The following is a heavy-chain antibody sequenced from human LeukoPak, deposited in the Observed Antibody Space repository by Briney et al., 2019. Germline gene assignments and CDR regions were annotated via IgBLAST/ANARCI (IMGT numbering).Heavy chain of an antibody. Sequence: GGSLRLSCAASGFTFSSYWMSWVRQAPGKGLEWVANIKQDGSEKYYVDSVKGRFTISRDNAKNSLYLQMNSLRAEDTAVYYCARTSPGWWELTYLDYWGQGTLVTVSS. CDR1: GFTFSSYW. V-gene: IGHV3-7*01. CDR2: IKQDGSEK. CDR3: ARTSPGWWELTYLDY. J-gene: IGHJ4*02. D-gene: IGHD1-26*01.